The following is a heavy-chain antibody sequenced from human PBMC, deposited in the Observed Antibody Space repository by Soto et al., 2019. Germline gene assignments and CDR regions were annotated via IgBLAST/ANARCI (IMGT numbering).Heavy chain of an antibody. CDR3: AAGGGLPRYY. V-gene: IGHV4-30-2*01. CDR1: GGSISSGGYS. D-gene: IGHD5-12*01. Sequence: QLQLQESGSGLVKPSQTLSLTCAVSGGSISSGGYSWSWIRQPPGKGLEWIGYIYHSGSTYYNPSRKSRVTLSVGMSKNQFSLKLSSVTAADTAVYYCAAGGGLPRYYWGQGTLVTVSS. J-gene: IGHJ4*02. CDR2: IYHSGST.